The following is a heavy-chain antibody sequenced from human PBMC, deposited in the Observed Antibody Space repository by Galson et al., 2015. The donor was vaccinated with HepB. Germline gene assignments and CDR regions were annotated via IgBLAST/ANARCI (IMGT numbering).Heavy chain of an antibody. CDR3: ARQGIASTGTFGDY. CDR1: GYTFTTFA. D-gene: IGHD6-13*01. J-gene: IGHJ4*02. V-gene: IGHV1-3*01. Sequence: SVKVSCKASGYTFTTFAVHWVRQAPGQRLEWMGWINSANGYTVYSQNFQGRVTITMDTSASTAYMELSSLTSEDTAVYYCARQGIASTGTFGDYWGQGTLVTVSS. CDR2: INSANGYT.